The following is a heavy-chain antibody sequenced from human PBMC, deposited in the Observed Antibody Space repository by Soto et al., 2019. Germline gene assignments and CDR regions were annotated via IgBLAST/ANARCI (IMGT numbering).Heavy chain of an antibody. V-gene: IGHV4-30-4*01. Sequence: QVQLQESGPGLVKPSQTLSLTCTVSDASISSGDYYYNWIRQPPGKGLEWIGNIFYSGSTYYNPSLQSRVTISVDSSKNQFSLTLSSVTTADTAVYYWARGRWRINYWGQGTLVTVSS. CDR3: ARGRWRINY. D-gene: IGHD2-8*02. CDR1: DASISSGDYY. CDR2: IFYSGST. J-gene: IGHJ4*02.